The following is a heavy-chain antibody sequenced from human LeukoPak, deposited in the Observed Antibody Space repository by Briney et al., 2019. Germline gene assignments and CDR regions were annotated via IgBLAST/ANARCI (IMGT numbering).Heavy chain of an antibody. D-gene: IGHD1-7*01. CDR2: ISSDGSEK. CDR3: GTTRTGSTDFDH. J-gene: IGHJ4*02. CDR1: GFTFSSYA. Sequence: PGGSLRLSCAASGFTFSSYAMHWVRQAPGKGLEWVGVISSDGSEKFYADSVKGRFTLSRDNSKNTLYLQMSRLGGEDTGVYYCGTTRTGSTDFDHWGQGTLVTVSS. V-gene: IGHV3-30*04.